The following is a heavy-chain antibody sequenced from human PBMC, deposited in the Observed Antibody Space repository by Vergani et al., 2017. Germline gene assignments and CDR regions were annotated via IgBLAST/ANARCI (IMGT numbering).Heavy chain of an antibody. J-gene: IGHJ5*02. CDR3: ARGRSITMIVVAKGVFDP. CDR2: IYYSGST. V-gene: IGHV4-39*07. Sequence: QLQLQESGPGLVKPSETLSLTCTVSGGSISSSSYYWGWIRQPPGKGLEWIGSIYYSGSTYYNPSLKSRVTISVDTSKNQFSLKLSSVTAADTAVYYCARGRSITMIVVAKGVFDPWGQGTLVTVSS. CDR1: GGSISSSSYY. D-gene: IGHD3-22*01.